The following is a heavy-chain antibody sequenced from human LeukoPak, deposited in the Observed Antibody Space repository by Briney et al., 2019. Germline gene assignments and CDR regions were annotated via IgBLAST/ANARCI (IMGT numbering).Heavy chain of an antibody. Sequence: PSGTLSLTCAVSGGSISSSNWWSWVRQPPGKGLEWIGEIYHSGSTNYNPSLKSRVTISVDTSRNQFSLKLTSVTAADTAVYYCARDGPWKSDCWGQGTLVTVSS. V-gene: IGHV4-4*02. CDR3: ARDGPWKSDC. CDR1: GGSISSSNW. CDR2: IYHSGST. D-gene: IGHD1-1*01. J-gene: IGHJ4*02.